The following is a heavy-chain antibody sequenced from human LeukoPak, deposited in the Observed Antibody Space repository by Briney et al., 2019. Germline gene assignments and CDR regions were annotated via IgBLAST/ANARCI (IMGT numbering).Heavy chain of an antibody. D-gene: IGHD6-13*01. CDR1: GGTFSSYA. CDR3: ARDQRAAAGIFQLDY. J-gene: IGHJ4*02. CDR2: IIPIFGTA. Sequence: SVKVSCKASGGTFSSYAISWVRQAPGQGLEWMGGIIPIFGTANYAQKFQGRVTITTDESTSTAYMELSSLRSEDTAVYYCARDQRAAAGIFQLDYRGQGTLVTVSS. V-gene: IGHV1-69*05.